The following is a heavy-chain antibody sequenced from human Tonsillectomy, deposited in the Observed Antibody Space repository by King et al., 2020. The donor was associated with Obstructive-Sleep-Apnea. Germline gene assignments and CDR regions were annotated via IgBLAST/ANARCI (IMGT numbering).Heavy chain of an antibody. Sequence: QLQESGPGLVKPSETLSLTCTVSGGSISSYYWSWIRPPPGKGLEWIGYIYYSGSTNYNPSLKSRVTISVDTSKNQFSLKLSSVTAADTAVYYCARVGCSGGSCYLDYWGQGTLVTVSS. CDR3: ARVGCSGGSCYLDY. D-gene: IGHD2-15*01. V-gene: IGHV4-59*01. CDR2: IYYSGST. J-gene: IGHJ4*02. CDR1: GGSISSYY.